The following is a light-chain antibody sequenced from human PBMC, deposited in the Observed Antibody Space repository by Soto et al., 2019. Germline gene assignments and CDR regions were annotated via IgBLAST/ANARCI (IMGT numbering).Light chain of an antibody. J-gene: IGLJ3*02. Sequence: NFMLTQPHSVSESPGKTVTISCTRSSGSISRYCVQWYQQRPGSAPTTVILEDNQRPSGVPDRFSGSIDSSSNSASLTISGLKAEDEADYYCQSYDSNNQGVFGGGTKLTVL. V-gene: IGLV6-57*04. CDR2: EDN. CDR3: QSYDSNNQGV. CDR1: SGSISRYC.